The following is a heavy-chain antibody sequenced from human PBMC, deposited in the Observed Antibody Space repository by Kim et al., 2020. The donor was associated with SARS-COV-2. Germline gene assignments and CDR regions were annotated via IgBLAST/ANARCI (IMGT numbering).Heavy chain of an antibody. CDR3: VRGRYLWPLHE. D-gene: IGHD3-16*01. V-gene: IGHV4-34*01. CDR1: RGIFGAFF. J-gene: IGHJ1*01. Sequence: SETLSLTCGVQRGIFGAFFWNWVRQPPGKGLEWIGEVNFGGNIDYNPSLKSRVTLSLDMSKKEFSLRLTSVTAADTGVYYCVRGRYLWPLHEWGPGTLV. CDR2: VNFGGNI.